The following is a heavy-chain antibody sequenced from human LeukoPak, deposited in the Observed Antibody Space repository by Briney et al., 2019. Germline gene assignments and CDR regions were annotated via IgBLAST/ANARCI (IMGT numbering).Heavy chain of an antibody. CDR3: AKLGFLTGSFDS. CDR1: GFSFSTYV. Sequence: GGSLRLSCAGSGFSFSTYVSSWVRQAPGKGLEWVSSLSHSGGSAYYTDSVKGRFTISRDNSKNTLYLHMNSLRVGDTAVYFCAKLGFLTGSFDSWGQGTLVSVSS. CDR2: LSHSGGSA. D-gene: IGHD3-9*01. V-gene: IGHV3-23*01. J-gene: IGHJ4*02.